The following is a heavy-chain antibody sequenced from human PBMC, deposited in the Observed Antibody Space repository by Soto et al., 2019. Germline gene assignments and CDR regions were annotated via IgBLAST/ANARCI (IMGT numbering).Heavy chain of an antibody. CDR3: ARGGREYDSSGYLDY. J-gene: IGHJ4*02. CDR2: INPNSGGT. V-gene: IGHV1-2*02. D-gene: IGHD3-22*01. Sequence: QVQLVQSGAEVKKPGASVKVSCKASGYTFTGYYMHWVRQAPGQGLEWMGWINPNSGGTNYAQKLQGRATMTRDTSISTAYMELSRLRSDDTAVYYCARGGREYDSSGYLDYWGQGTLVTVSS. CDR1: GYTFTGYY.